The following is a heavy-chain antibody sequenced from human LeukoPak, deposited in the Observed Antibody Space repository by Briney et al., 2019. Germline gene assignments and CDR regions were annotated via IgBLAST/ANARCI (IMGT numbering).Heavy chain of an antibody. D-gene: IGHD5-12*01. V-gene: IGHV3-21*01. CDR2: ISSSSSYI. CDR3: ARDGGYDSVVSPYYFDY. Sequence: GGSLRLSCAASGFTFSSYSMNWVRQAPGKGLEWVSSISSSSSYIYYADSVKGRFTISRDNAKNSLYLQMNSLRAEDTAVYYCARDGGYDSVVSPYYFDYWGQGTLVTVSS. J-gene: IGHJ4*02. CDR1: GFTFSSYS.